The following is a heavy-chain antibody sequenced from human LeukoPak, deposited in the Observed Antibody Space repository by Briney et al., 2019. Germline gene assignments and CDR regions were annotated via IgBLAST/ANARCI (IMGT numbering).Heavy chain of an antibody. D-gene: IGHD3-10*01. CDR2: IKRDGSEK. J-gene: IGHJ3*02. V-gene: IGHV3-7*01. Sequence: GGSLRLSCAASGFTFSSYYMSWVRQAPGKGREWVANIKRDGSEKYYVDSVKGRFTISRDNAKNSLFLQMNSLRAEDTAVYYCARNYYGSNDAFDIWGQGTMVTVSS. CDR1: GFTFSSYY. CDR3: ARNYYGSNDAFDI.